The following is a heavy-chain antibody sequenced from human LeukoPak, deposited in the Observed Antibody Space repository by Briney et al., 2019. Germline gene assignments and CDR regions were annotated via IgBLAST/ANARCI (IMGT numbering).Heavy chain of an antibody. CDR1: GFTFDDYA. CDR3: AKVKNYYDSSGAFDI. CDR2: ISWNSGSI. J-gene: IGHJ3*02. V-gene: IGHV3-9*03. Sequence: GGSLRLSCAASGFTFDDYAMHWVRQAPGKGLEWVSGISWNSGSIGYADSVKGRFTISRDNAKNSLYLQMNSLRAEDMALYYCAKVKNYYDSSGAFDIWGQGTMVTVSS. D-gene: IGHD3-22*01.